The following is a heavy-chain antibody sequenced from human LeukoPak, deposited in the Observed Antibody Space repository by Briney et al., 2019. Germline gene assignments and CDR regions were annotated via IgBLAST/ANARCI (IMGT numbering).Heavy chain of an antibody. J-gene: IGHJ4*02. CDR1: GFNFSTYS. V-gene: IGHV3-30*18. Sequence: GGSLRLSCVASGFNFSTYSMNWVRQAPGKGLEWVAVISYDGSNKYYADSVKGRFTISRDNSKNTLYLQMNSLRAEDTAVYYCAKDRYGVLYYFDYWGQGTLVTVSS. D-gene: IGHD2-8*01. CDR2: ISYDGSNK. CDR3: AKDRYGVLYYFDY.